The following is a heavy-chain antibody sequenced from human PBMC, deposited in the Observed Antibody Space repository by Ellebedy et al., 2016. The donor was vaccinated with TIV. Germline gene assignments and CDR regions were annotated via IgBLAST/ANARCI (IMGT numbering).Heavy chain of an antibody. CDR3: ARDRGYDTFDY. Sequence: PGGSLRLSCVASGFTFSDHNMDWVRQAPGKGLEWVGRIRIKSTSYTTEYAASVRGRFTISRDNAKNSLYLQMNSLRAEDTAVYYCARDRGYDTFDYWGQGILVTVSS. CDR1: GFTFSDHN. D-gene: IGHD5-12*01. CDR2: IRIKSTSYTT. V-gene: IGHV3-72*01. J-gene: IGHJ4*02.